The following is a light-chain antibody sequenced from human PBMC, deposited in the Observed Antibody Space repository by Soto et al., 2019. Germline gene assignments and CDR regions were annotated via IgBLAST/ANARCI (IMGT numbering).Light chain of an antibody. V-gene: IGKV4-1*01. Sequence: DIVMTQSPDSLAVSLGERATINCKSSESVLYSSNNKNYLAWYQQKPGQPPKLLIYWASTRESGVPDRFSGSGSGTDFSLTISSLQAEDAAVYICQQYYFTPYTFGQGTKLEMK. CDR3: QQYYFTPYT. CDR2: WAS. J-gene: IGKJ2*01. CDR1: ESVLYSSNNKNY.